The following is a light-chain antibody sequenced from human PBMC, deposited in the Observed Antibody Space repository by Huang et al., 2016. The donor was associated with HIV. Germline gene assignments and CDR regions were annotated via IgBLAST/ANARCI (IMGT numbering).Light chain of an antibody. CDR2: DAS. J-gene: IGKJ2*01. Sequence: EIVLTQSPATLSLSPGDRATLSCRASQSFSSYLAWYHQKPGQAPGLLIYDASNRATGIPARFSGSGSGTDFTLNISSLEPEDFAVDYYQQRSNWPRMYTFGQGTKLEIK. CDR3: QQRSNWPRMYT. CDR1: QSFSSY. V-gene: IGKV3-11*01.